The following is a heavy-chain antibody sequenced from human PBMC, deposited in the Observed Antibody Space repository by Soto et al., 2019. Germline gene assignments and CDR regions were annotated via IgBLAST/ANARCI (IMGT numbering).Heavy chain of an antibody. CDR3: ARGYYDIAFMGSPAGIIWFDP. Sequence: ASVKVSCKASGGTFSSYAISWVRQAPGQGLEWMGGIIPIFGTANYAQKFQGRVTITADESTSTAYMELSSLRSADTAVYYCARGYYDIAFMGSPAGIIWFDPWGQGTLVTVSS. CDR2: IIPIFGTA. D-gene: IGHD3-9*01. J-gene: IGHJ5*02. CDR1: GGTFSSYA. V-gene: IGHV1-69*13.